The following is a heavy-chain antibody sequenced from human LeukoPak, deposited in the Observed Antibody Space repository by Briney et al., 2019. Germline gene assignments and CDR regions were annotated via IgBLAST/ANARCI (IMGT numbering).Heavy chain of an antibody. V-gene: IGHV3-64D*06. Sequence: RPGGSLRLSCSASGFTFSTYAMHWVHQAPGKGLEYVSGITSNGGSTYYADSVKGRFTISRDNSKNTLYLQMSSLRAEDTAVYYCLRSTGLLYFDYWGQGTLVTVSS. CDR3: LRSTGLLYFDY. CDR1: GFTFSTYA. CDR2: ITSNGGST. D-gene: IGHD1-26*01. J-gene: IGHJ4*02.